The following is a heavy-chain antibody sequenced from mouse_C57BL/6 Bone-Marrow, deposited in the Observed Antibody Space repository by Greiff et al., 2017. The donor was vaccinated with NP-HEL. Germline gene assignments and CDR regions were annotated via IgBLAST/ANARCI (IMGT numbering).Heavy chain of an antibody. CDR3: ARGLQGY. Sequence: VQLKQSGPGLVKPSQSLSLTCSVTGYSITSGYYWNWIRQFPGNKLEWMGYISYDGSNNYNPSLKNRISITRDTSKNQFFLKLNSVTTEDTATYYCARGLQGYWGQGTTLTVSS. D-gene: IGHD2-4*01. V-gene: IGHV3-6*01. CDR2: ISYDGSN. J-gene: IGHJ2*01. CDR1: GYSITSGYY.